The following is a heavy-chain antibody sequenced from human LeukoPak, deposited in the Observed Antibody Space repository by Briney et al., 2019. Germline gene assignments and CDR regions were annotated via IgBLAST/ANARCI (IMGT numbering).Heavy chain of an antibody. CDR2: ISGSGGTT. V-gene: IGHV3-23*01. Sequence: GGSLRLSCAASGFTFSSYAMSWVRQAPGKGLEWVSAISGSGGTTNYADSVKGRFTISRDTSKNTVYLQMNSLRADDTALYSCVRAPGITGTTIYYYYMDVWGKGTTVTVSS. CDR3: VRAPGITGTTIYYYYMDV. J-gene: IGHJ6*03. CDR1: GFTFSSYA. D-gene: IGHD1-14*01.